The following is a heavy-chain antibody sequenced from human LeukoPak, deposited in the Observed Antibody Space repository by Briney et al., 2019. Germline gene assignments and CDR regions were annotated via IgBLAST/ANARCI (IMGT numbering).Heavy chain of an antibody. CDR3: ARDEYYYGSGGNNWFGP. CDR2: ISSSGSTI. Sequence: PGGSLRLSCAASGYTFSSYAMHWVRQAPGKGLEWVSYISSSGSTIYYADSVKGRFTISRDNAKNSLYLQMNSLRAEDTAVYYCARDEYYYGSGGNNWFGPWGQGTLVTVSS. D-gene: IGHD3-10*01. J-gene: IGHJ5*02. CDR1: GYTFSSYA. V-gene: IGHV3-48*04.